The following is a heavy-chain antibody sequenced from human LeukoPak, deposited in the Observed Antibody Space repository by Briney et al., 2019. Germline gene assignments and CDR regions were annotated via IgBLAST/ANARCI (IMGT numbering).Heavy chain of an antibody. CDR1: GYTFTSYG. CDR2: ISAYNGNT. Sequence: GASVKVSCKASGYTFTSYGISWVRQAPGQGLEWMGWISAYNGNTNYAQKLQGRVTMTTDTSTSTAYMELRSLRSDDTAVYYCARDVLGTMIGGDHYFDYWGQGTLVTVSS. CDR3: ARDVLGTMIGGDHYFDY. J-gene: IGHJ4*02. V-gene: IGHV1-18*01. D-gene: IGHD3-22*01.